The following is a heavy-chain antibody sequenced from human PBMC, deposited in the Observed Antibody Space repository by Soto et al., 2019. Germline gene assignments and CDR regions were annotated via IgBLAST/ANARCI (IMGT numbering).Heavy chain of an antibody. V-gene: IGHV3-43*01. CDR1: GFRFDDYT. J-gene: IGHJ4*02. CDR3: ARDIDILSDYPDS. D-gene: IGHD3-9*01. CDR2: IGWDGGRT. Sequence: GGSLRLSCAASGFRFDDYTMHWVRQPPEKGLEWVSLIGWDGGRTEYADSVKGRFTISRDNSKNSLYLQMNSLRTEDTALYYCARDIDILSDYPDSWGQGTLVTVSS.